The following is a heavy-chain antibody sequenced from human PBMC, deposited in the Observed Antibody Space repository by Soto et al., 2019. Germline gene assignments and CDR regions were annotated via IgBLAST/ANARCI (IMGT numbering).Heavy chain of an antibody. CDR2: IYWDDDK. CDR1: AFSLSTSGVG. V-gene: IGHV2-5*02. J-gene: IGHJ4*02. CDR3: AHSKNTNCDY. Sequence: QITLKESGPTLVKPTQTLTLTCTFSAFSLSTSGVGVGWIRQPPGKALEWLALIYWDDDKRYSPSLKSRLTHXXDTSKNHVVLTKTNMDPVDTATYYCAHSKNTNCDYRGQGTLVTVSS.